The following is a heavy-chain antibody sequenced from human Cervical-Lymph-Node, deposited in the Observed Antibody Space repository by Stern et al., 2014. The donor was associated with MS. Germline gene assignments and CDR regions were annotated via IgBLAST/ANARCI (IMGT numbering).Heavy chain of an antibody. CDR3: AKVAWELLGAFDI. J-gene: IGHJ3*02. V-gene: IGHV1-2*02. Sequence: VHLVESGAEVKKPGASVTVSCKASGYTFIDYYIHWVRQAPGQGFEWLGWINPSTGATNYGQKFQGRVTMTSDTSINTAYVELRRLRSDDTAVYFCAKVAWELLGAFDIWGQGTLITVSS. CDR1: GYTFIDYY. CDR2: INPSTGAT. D-gene: IGHD2-15*01.